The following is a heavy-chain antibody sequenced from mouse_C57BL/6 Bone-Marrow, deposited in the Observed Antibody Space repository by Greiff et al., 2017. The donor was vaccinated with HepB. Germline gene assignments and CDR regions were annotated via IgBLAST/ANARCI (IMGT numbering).Heavy chain of an antibody. D-gene: IGHD1-1*01. J-gene: IGHJ3*01. CDR1: GYTFTDYY. V-gene: IGHV1-19*01. CDR3: ARFPLYYGSSLFAY. CDR2: INPYNGGT. Sequence: VHVKQSGPVLVKPGASVKMSCKASGYTFTDYYMNWVKQSHGKSLEWIGVINPYNGGTSYNQKFKGKATLTVDKSSSTAYMELNSLTSEDSAVYYCARFPLYYGSSLFAYWGQGTLVTVSA.